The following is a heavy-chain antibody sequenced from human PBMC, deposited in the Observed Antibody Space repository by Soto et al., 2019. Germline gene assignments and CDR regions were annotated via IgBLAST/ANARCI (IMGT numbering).Heavy chain of an antibody. CDR3: ARDSGLDNWNYEIFNWFDP. V-gene: IGHV3-11*01. D-gene: IGHD1-7*01. CDR1: GFTFSDYY. CDR2: ISSSGSTI. Sequence: GGSLRLSCAASGFTFSDYYMSWIRQAPGKGLEWVSYISSSGSTIYYADSVKGRFTISRDNAKNSLYLQMNSLRAEDTAVYYCARDSGLDNWNYEIFNWFDPWGQGTLVNVSS. J-gene: IGHJ5*02.